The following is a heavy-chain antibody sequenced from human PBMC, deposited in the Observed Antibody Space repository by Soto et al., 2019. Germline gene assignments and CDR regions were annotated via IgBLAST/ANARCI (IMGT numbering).Heavy chain of an antibody. CDR3: ARGGSSWSAEYYQH. D-gene: IGHD6-13*01. J-gene: IGHJ1*01. Sequence: QVHLVQSGAEVKKPGASVKVSCKASGYTFSNYGISWVRQAPGQGPEWMGWISGYNGNTNYAQSLQGRVTMTTDTSTSTAYMELRSLRSDDTAIYYCARGGSSWSAEYYQHWDQGTLVIVSS. V-gene: IGHV1-18*01. CDR1: GYTFSNYG. CDR2: ISGYNGNT.